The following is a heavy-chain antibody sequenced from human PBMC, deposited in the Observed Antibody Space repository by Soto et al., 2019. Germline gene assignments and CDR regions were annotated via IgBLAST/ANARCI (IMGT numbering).Heavy chain of an antibody. D-gene: IGHD3-9*01. CDR3: ARGPPILTGLSWFDP. Sequence: GASVKVSCKASGCTFSSYAISWVRQAPGQGLEWMGGIIPIFGTANYAQKFQGRVTITADESTSTAYMELSSLRSEDTAVYYCARGPPILTGLSWFDPWGQGTLVTVSS. CDR1: GCTFSSYA. CDR2: IIPIFGTA. J-gene: IGHJ5*02. V-gene: IGHV1-69*13.